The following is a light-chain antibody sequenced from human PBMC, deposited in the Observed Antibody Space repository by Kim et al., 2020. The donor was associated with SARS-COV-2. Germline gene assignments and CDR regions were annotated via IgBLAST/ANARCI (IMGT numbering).Light chain of an antibody. J-gene: IGLJ3*02. V-gene: IGLV1-44*01. Sequence: GQRVTISCSGSSSNVGSNTVNWYQQHTGTAPKLLIFCNNQRPSGVPDRFSCSKYGTSASLAISGLQSEDEADYYCAAWDDSLNGRVFGGGTKLTVL. CDR1: SSNVGSNT. CDR2: CNN. CDR3: AAWDDSLNGRV.